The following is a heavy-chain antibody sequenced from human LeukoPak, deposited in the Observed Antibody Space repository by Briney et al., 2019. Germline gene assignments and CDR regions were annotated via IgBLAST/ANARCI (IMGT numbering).Heavy chain of an antibody. J-gene: IGHJ4*02. CDR2: IYYSGST. D-gene: IGHD3-22*01. CDR3: ARLWSSGYYYGHFDY. CDR1: GGSISSYY. Sequence: SETLSLTCTVSGGSISSYYWSWIRQPPGKGLEWIGYIYYSGSTNYNPSLKSRVTISVDTSKNQFSLKLSSVTAADTAVYYCARLWSSGYYYGHFDYWGQGTLVTVSS. V-gene: IGHV4-59*08.